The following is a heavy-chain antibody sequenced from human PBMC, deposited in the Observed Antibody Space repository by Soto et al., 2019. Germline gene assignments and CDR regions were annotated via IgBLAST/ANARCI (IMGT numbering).Heavy chain of an antibody. V-gene: IGHV1-46*02. CDR2: IHPSGGGT. J-gene: IGHJ4*02. Sequence: QVQLVQSGAEVRKPGASVKVSCKPSGYTFNTYYLHWLRQAPGQALEWMGVIHPSGGGTTYAQKFLGRVTVTRGTATTTVFMELSSLRSDDTAVYYCARGGPIAVVTASFDNWGQGTLVTVSS. D-gene: IGHD2-21*02. CDR3: ARGGPIAVVTASFDN. CDR1: GYTFNTYY.